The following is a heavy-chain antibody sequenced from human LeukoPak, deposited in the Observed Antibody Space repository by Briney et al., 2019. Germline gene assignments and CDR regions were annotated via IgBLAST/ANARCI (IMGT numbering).Heavy chain of an antibody. Sequence: SGGSLRLSCAASGFTFSSYAMSWVRQAPGKGLEWVSAISGSGGSTYYADSVKGRFTISRDNSKNTLYLQMNSLRAEGTAVYYCAKDDDFWSGYYSEDYFDYWGQGTLVTVSS. CDR3: AKDDDFWSGYYSEDYFDY. CDR1: GFTFSSYA. J-gene: IGHJ4*02. D-gene: IGHD3-3*01. V-gene: IGHV3-23*01. CDR2: ISGSGGST.